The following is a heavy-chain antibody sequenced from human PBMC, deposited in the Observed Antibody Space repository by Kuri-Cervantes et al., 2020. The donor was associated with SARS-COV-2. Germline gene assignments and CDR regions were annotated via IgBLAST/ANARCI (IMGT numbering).Heavy chain of an antibody. CDR1: GFNFSTTD. CDR2: ISSDGKNK. V-gene: IGHV3-30*18. J-gene: IGHJ4*02. D-gene: IGHD2-21*01. CDR3: AKDRAGVHDF. Sequence: GESLKISCVASGFNFSTTDMHWVRQAPGKGLEWVTFISSDGKNKKCMASGKGRFTISRDNSQNTLHLQMKSPRDEDTAIYYCAKDRAGVHDFWGQGTLVTVSS.